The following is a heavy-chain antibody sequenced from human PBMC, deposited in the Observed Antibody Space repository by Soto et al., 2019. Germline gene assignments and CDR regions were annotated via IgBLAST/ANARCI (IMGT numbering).Heavy chain of an antibody. V-gene: IGHV4-30-4*01. D-gene: IGHD5-18*01. J-gene: IGHJ4*02. CDR3: DTVRAGYIPYYFDY. CDR1: GGSISSGDYY. CDR2: IYYSGST. Sequence: SETLSLTCTVSGGSISSGDYYWSWIRQPPGKGLEWIGYIYYSGSTYYNPSLKSRVTISVDTSKNQFSLKLSSVTAADTAVYSRDTVRAGYIPYYFDYWGQGTLVTVSS.